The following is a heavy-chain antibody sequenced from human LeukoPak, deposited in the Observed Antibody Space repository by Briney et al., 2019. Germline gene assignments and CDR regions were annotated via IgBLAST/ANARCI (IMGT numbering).Heavy chain of an antibody. CDR3: ARGRTSIAVAGTGIYYYGMDV. D-gene: IGHD6-19*01. J-gene: IGHJ6*02. CDR2: INHNGNVN. Sequence: GGSLRLSCAASGFTFSSYWMNWARQAPGKGLEWVASINHNGNVNYYVDSVKGRFTISRDNAKNSLYLQMSNLRAEDTAVYYCARGRTSIAVAGTGIYYYGMDVWGQGTTVTVSS. CDR1: GFTFSSYW. V-gene: IGHV3-7*03.